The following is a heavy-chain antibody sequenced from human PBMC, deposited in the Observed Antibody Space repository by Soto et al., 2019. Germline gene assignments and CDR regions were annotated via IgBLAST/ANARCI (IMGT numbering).Heavy chain of an antibody. CDR2: INPSGGST. Sequence: RASVKVSCKASGYTFTSYYMHWVRQAPGQGLEWMGIINPSGGSTSYAQKFQGRVTMTRDTSTSTVYMELSSLRSEDTAVYYCAYIPVSRDGYNPLFDYWGQGTLVTVSS. CDR1: GYTFTSYY. D-gene: IGHD5-12*01. J-gene: IGHJ4*02. CDR3: AYIPVSRDGYNPLFDY. V-gene: IGHV1-46*01.